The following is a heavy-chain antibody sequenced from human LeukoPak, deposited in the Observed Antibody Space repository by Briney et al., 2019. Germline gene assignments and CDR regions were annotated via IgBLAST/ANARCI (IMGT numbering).Heavy chain of an antibody. CDR2: IIPIFGTP. CDR3: ATTWDNILAGYYNPFDY. D-gene: IGHD3-9*01. Sequence: SVKVSCKASGGTFSTCTINWVRQAPGQGLEWMGNIIPIFGTPNYAQRFRGRVSITTDESTSTAYMEVSSLRSEDTAVYYCATTWDNILAGYYNPFDYWGQGTLVTVSS. J-gene: IGHJ4*02. V-gene: IGHV1-69*05. CDR1: GGTFSTCT.